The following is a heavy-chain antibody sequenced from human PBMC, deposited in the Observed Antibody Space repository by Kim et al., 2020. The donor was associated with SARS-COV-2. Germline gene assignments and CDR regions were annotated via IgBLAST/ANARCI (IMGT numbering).Heavy chain of an antibody. V-gene: IGHV3-30*07. CDR3: ARDSSGSGYSGYSFDY. Sequence: SVKGRFTSSRDNSRNTLYLQMNSLRPEDTGVYYCARDSSGSGYSGYSFDYWGQGTLVTVSS. J-gene: IGHJ4*02. D-gene: IGHD5-12*01.